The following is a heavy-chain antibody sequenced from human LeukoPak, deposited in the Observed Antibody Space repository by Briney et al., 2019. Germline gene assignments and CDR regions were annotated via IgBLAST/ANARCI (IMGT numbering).Heavy chain of an antibody. V-gene: IGHV3-33*01. J-gene: IGHJ4*02. Sequence: GGSLRLSCAASGFTFSSYGMHWVRQAPGKGREWVAVIWYDGSNKYLADSVKGRFTISRDNSKNTLYLQMNSLRAEDTAVYYCARDGVRSGYHEGPDYWGQGTLVTVSS. CDR2: IWYDGSNK. D-gene: IGHD3-22*01. CDR1: GFTFSSYG. CDR3: ARDGVRSGYHEGPDY.